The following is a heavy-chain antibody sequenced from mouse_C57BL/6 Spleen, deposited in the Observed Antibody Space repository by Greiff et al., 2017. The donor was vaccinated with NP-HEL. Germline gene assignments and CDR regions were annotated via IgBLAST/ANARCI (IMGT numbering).Heavy chain of an antibody. D-gene: IGHD2-1*01. V-gene: IGHV2-2*01. Sequence: QVQLKESGPGLVQPSQSLSITCTVSGFSLTSYGVHWVRQSPGKGLEWLGVIWSGGSTDYNAAFISRLSLSKDNSKSQVFFKMNRLQADDTAIYDCARSYGNSYYYAMDYWGQGTSVTVSS. CDR2: IWSGGST. CDR1: GFSLTSYG. J-gene: IGHJ4*01. CDR3: ARSYGNSYYYAMDY.